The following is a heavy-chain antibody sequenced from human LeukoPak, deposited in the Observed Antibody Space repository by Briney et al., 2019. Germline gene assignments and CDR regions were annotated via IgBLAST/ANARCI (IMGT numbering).Heavy chain of an antibody. CDR3: VTDGFDF. V-gene: IGHV4-59*04. CDR1: GFTFSDYY. J-gene: IGHJ3*01. CDR2: VYYTGHT. Sequence: GSLRLSCAASGFTFSDYYLSWIRQAPGKGLEWLGSVYYTGHTYHNPSLKSRVTMSVDTSKNQFSLKLTSVTATDTAVYYCVTDGFDFWGQGTMVTVSS.